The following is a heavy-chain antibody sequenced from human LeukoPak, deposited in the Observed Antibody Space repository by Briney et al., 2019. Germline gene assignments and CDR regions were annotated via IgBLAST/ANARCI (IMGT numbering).Heavy chain of an antibody. V-gene: IGHV3-21*01. CDR2: ISSSSSYI. CDR3: ARDGYSYGPGYGMDV. CDR1: GFTFSSYS. J-gene: IGHJ6*02. D-gene: IGHD5-18*01. Sequence: PGGSLRLSCAASGFTFSSYSMNWVRQAPGKGLEWVTSISSSSSYIYYVDSVKGRFTISRDNAKNSLYLQMNSLRAEDTAVYYCARDGYSYGPGYGMDVWGQGTTVTVSS.